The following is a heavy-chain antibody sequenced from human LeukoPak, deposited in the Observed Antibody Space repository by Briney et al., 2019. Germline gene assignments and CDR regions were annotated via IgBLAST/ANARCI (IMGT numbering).Heavy chain of an antibody. J-gene: IGHJ5*02. D-gene: IGHD6-6*01. Sequence: SETLSLTCTVSGGSISSGSYHWSWIRQPAGKGLEWIGRIYTSGSTNYNPSLKSRVTISVDTSKNQFSLKLSSVTAADTAVYYCARDRSRGSSSSNWFDPWGQGTLVTVSS. CDR3: ARDRSRGSSSSNWFDP. CDR2: IYTSGST. CDR1: GGSISSGSYH. V-gene: IGHV4-61*02.